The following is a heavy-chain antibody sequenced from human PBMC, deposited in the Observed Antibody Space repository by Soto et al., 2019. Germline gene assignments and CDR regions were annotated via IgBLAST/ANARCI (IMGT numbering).Heavy chain of an antibody. CDR2: VNNDGTDT. CDR3: ARGGLQHALDV. CDR1: GFTFSNYW. V-gene: IGHV3-74*03. Sequence: EVQLVESGGGLVQPGGSLRLSCAASGFTFSNYWMYWVRQAPGKGLVWVSRVNNDGTDTTHADSVKGRFTISRDNAENTLYLQMNILRAEDTAVYYCARGGLQHALDVWGQGSTVSVSS. D-gene: IGHD6-13*01. J-gene: IGHJ6*02.